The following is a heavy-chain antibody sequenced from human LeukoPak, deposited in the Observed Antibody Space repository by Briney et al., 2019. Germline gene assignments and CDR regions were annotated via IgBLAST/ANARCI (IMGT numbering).Heavy chain of an antibody. CDR3: AKASLRWYSSGWFDY. V-gene: IGHV3-23*01. CDR2: ISGSGGST. CDR1: GFTFSSYA. D-gene: IGHD6-19*01. Sequence: PGGFLRLSCAASGFTFSSYAMSWVRQAPGKGLEWVSAISGSGGSTYYADSVKGRFTISRDNSKNTLYLQMNSLRAEDTAVYYCAKASLRWYSSGWFDYWGQGTLVTVSS. J-gene: IGHJ4*02.